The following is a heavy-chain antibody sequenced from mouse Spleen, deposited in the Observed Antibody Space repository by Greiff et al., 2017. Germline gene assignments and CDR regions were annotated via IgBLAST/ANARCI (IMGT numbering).Heavy chain of an antibody. CDR3: ARPARATHFDY. CDR2: INPSSGYT. CDR1: GYTFTSYW. J-gene: IGHJ2*01. Sequence: VQRVESGAELAKPGASVKLSCKASGYTFTSYWMHWVKQRPGQGLEWIGYINPSSGYTKYNQKFKDKATLTADKSSSTAYMQLSSLTYEDSAVYYCARPARATHFDYWGQGTTLTVSS. D-gene: IGHD3-1*01. V-gene: IGHV1-7*01.